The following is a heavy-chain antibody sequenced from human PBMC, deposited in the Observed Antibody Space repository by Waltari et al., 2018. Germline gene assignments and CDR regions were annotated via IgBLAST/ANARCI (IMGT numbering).Heavy chain of an antibody. Sequence: VRLAEPGGGVVHQGRSQRLSCRTERFTLRTSSLHCARHAPGEGLELVALIWYAGNHQVYADSVKDRFTVSRDNSKNTLFLQMNSLRAEDTAVYYCASSRGTQGYCSGGSCSPFDYWGQGTLVTVSS. CDR2: IWYAGNHQ. D-gene: IGHD2-15*01. CDR3: ASSRGTQGYCSGGSCSPFDY. J-gene: IGHJ4*02. V-gene: IGHV3-33*01. CDR1: RFTLRTSS.